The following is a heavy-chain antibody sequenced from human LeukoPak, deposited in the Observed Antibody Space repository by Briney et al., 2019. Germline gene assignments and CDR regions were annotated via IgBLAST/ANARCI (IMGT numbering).Heavy chain of an antibody. CDR3: AKDRGLVVAHALLDY. Sequence: GGSLRLSCAASGFTFSNYGMSWVRQAPGTGLEWVSGISGSGGNTYYADSVKGRFTISRDNSKNTLYLQMNSLRADDTAVYYCAKDRGLVVAHALLDYWGPGTLVTVSS. D-gene: IGHD2-15*01. J-gene: IGHJ4*02. V-gene: IGHV3-23*01. CDR2: ISGSGGNT. CDR1: GFTFSNYG.